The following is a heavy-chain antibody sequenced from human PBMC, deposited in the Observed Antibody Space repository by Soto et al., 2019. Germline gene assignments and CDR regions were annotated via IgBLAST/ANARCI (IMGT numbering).Heavy chain of an antibody. CDR3: ARTYTSGRYSFDY. Sequence: ASVTVSCKAIGYSFTSHYMRWVRQAPGQGLEWMGWISAYNGNTNYAQKFQGRVTMTTDTSTSTAYMELTSLRSDDTAVYYCARTYTSGRYSFDYWGQGTLVTVSS. D-gene: IGHD6-19*01. V-gene: IGHV1-18*04. CDR2: ISAYNGNT. J-gene: IGHJ4*02. CDR1: GYSFTSHY.